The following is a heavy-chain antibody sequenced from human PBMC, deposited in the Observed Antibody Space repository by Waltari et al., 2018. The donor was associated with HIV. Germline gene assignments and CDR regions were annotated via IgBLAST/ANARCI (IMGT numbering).Heavy chain of an antibody. D-gene: IGHD3-10*01. CDR2: IYYSGST. Sequence: PGLVKPSETLSLTCTVSGGSISSYYWSWIRQPPGKGLEWIGYIYYSGSTNYNPSLKSRVTISVDTSKNQFSLKLSSVTAADTAVYYCARANYYGEGYYYYGMDVWGQGTTVTVSS. CDR3: ARANYYGEGYYYYGMDV. CDR1: GGSISSYY. V-gene: IGHV4-59*01. J-gene: IGHJ6*02.